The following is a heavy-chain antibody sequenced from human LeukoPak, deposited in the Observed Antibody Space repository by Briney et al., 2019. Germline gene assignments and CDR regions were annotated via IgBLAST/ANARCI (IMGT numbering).Heavy chain of an antibody. CDR2: ISKDGSDK. D-gene: IGHD1-7*01. J-gene: IGHJ4*02. V-gene: IGHV3-30-3*01. CDR3: ARDYWWNYDY. CDR1: GFTFGDYA. Sequence: GRSLRLSCAASGFTFGDYAMHWVRQAPGKGLEWVAVISKDGSDKYYPGSVRGRFTISRDNSKNTIYLQMDSLRAEDTAIYYCARDYWWNYDYWGQGTLVTVSS.